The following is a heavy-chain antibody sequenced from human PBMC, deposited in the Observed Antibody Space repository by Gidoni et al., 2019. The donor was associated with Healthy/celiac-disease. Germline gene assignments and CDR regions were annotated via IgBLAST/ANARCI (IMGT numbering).Heavy chain of an antibody. CDR3: ARGEWELLEHYYYYYGMDV. CDR2: INHSGST. CDR1: GGSFSGYY. D-gene: IGHD1-26*01. J-gene: IGHJ6*02. V-gene: IGHV4-34*01. Sequence: QVQLQQWGAGLLKPSETLSLTCAVYGGSFSGYYWSWIRQPPGKGLEWLGEINHSGSTNYNPSLKSRVTISVDTSKNQFSLKLSSVTAADTAVYYCARGEWELLEHYYYYYGMDVWGQGTTVTVSS.